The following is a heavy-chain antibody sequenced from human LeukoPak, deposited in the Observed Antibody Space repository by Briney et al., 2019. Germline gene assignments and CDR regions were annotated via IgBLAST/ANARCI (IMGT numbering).Heavy chain of an antibody. V-gene: IGHV4-59*08. CDR3: VRGVSSGY. CDR1: GGSISSYY. J-gene: IGHJ4*02. D-gene: IGHD6-25*01. Sequence: PSETLSLTCTVSGGSISSYYWSWIRQPPGKGLEWIGYIYYSGSTNYNPSLKSRVTISVDTSKNQFSLKLSSVIAADTAVYYCVRGVSSGYWGQGTLVTVSS. CDR2: IYYSGST.